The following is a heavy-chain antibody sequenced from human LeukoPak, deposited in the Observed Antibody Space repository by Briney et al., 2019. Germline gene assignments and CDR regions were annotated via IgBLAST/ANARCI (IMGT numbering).Heavy chain of an antibody. J-gene: IGHJ4*02. Sequence: QPGGSLRLSCAASGLTFSDFWMHWVCQPPGKGLVWIALVKGDGRTTIYADSVKGRFTISRDNAKNTLYLQMNSLRADDSGVYYCATGHSYGYDYWGQGVLVTVSS. CDR3: ATGHSYGYDY. D-gene: IGHD5-18*01. CDR1: GLTFSDFW. CDR2: VKGDGRTT. V-gene: IGHV3-74*01.